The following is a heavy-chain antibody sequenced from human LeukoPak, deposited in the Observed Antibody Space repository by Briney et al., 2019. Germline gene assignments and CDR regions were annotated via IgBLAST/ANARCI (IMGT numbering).Heavy chain of an antibody. CDR3: AKDHSSSWNFFDY. V-gene: IGHV3-74*01. J-gene: IGHJ4*02. D-gene: IGHD6-13*01. CDR1: GFTFSSYW. CDR2: INSDGSST. Sequence: GGSLRLSCAASGFTFSSYWMHWVRQAPGKGLVWVSRINSDGSSTSYADSVKGRFTISRDNAKNTLYLQMNSLRAEDTAVYYCAKDHSSSWNFFDYWGQGTLVTVSS.